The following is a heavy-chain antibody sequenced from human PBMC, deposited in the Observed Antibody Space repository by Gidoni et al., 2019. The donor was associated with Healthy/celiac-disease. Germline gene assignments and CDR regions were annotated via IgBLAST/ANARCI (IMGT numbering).Heavy chain of an antibody. D-gene: IGHD6-13*01. CDR1: GYTFTGYY. CDR2: INPNSGGT. V-gene: IGHV1-2*02. J-gene: IGHJ6*02. CDR3: ARVVDSSSWYGYYYGMDV. Sequence: QVQLVQSGAEVKKPGASVKVSCKASGYTFTGYYMHWVRQAPGQGLEWMGWINPNSGGTTYAQKFQGRVTMTRDTSISTAYMELSRLRSDDTAVYYCARVVDSSSWYGYYYGMDVWGQGTTVTVSS.